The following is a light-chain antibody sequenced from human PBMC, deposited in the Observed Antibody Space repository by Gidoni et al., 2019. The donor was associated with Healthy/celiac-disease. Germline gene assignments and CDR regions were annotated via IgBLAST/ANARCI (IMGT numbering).Light chain of an antibody. V-gene: IGKV3-15*01. J-gene: IGKJ1*01. CDR2: GAS. CDR1: QSVSSN. CDR3: QQYNNWPSRGTWT. Sequence: EIVMTQSPATLSVSPGERATLSCRASQSVSSNLAWYQQKPGQAPRLLIYGASTRATGIPARFSGSGSGTEFTLTISSLQSEDFAVYYCQQYNNWPSRGTWTFGQGTKVEIK.